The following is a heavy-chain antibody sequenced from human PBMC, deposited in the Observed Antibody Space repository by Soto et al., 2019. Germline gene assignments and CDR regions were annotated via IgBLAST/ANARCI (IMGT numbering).Heavy chain of an antibody. CDR2: IWYDGSNK. V-gene: IGHV3-33*01. CDR1: GFTFSSYG. CDR3: ARDINSSSWYPTQYNWFDP. D-gene: IGHD6-13*01. Sequence: GGSLRLSCAASGFTFSSYGMHWVRQAPGKGLEWVAVIWYDGSNKYYADSVKGRFTISRDNSKNTLYLQMNSLRAEDTAVYYCARDINSSSWYPTQYNWFDPWGQGTLVTASS. J-gene: IGHJ5*02.